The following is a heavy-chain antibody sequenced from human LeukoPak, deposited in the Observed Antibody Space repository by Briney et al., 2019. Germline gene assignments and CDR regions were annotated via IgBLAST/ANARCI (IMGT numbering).Heavy chain of an antibody. J-gene: IGHJ4*02. D-gene: IGHD5-18*01. Sequence: QPGGSLRLSCAASGFTFSSYWMYWVRQAPGKGLEWVSIIYSGGSTYYADSVKGRFTISRDNSKNTVFLQMNSLRAEDTAVYYCARDSGQRGYTYGDWGQGTLVTVSS. CDR2: IYSGGST. CDR1: GFTFSSYW. V-gene: IGHV3-53*01. CDR3: ARDSGQRGYTYGD.